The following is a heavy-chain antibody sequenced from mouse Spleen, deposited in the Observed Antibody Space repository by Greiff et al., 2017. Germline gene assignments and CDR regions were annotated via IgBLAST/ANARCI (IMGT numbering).Heavy chain of an antibody. CDR2: IDPSDSYT. CDR1: GYTFTSYW. Sequence: QVQLQQPGAELVKPGASVKLSCKASGYTFTSYWMQWVKQRPGQGLEWIGEIDPSDSYTNYNQKFKGKATLTVDTSSSTAYMQLSSLTSEDSAVYYCARRTDWFAYWGQGTLVTVS. D-gene: IGHD4-1*01. CDR3: ARRTDWFAY. J-gene: IGHJ3*01. V-gene: IGHV1-50*01.